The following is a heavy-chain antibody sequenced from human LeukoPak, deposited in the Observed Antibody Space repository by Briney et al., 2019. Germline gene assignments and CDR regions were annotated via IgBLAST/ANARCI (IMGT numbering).Heavy chain of an antibody. V-gene: IGHV1-18*01. CDR2: ISAYNGNT. Sequence: ASVKVSCKASGGTFSSYAISWVRQAPGQGLEWMGWISAYNGNTNYAQKLQGRVTMTTDTSTSTAYMELRSLRSDDTAVYYCAREESPYCGGDCLFDYWGQGTLVTVSS. D-gene: IGHD2-21*02. CDR1: GGTFSSYA. J-gene: IGHJ4*02. CDR3: AREESPYCGGDCLFDY.